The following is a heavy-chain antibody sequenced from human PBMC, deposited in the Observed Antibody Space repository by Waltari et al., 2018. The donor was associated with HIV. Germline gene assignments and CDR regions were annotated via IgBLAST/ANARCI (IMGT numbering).Heavy chain of an antibody. J-gene: IGHJ5*02. D-gene: IGHD1-7*01. V-gene: IGHV3-7*01. CDR1: GFTFSSYW. Sequence: EVQLVESGGGLVQPGGSLRLSCAASGFTFSSYWMSWVRQAPGKGLEGVANIKHDGREKYYVGSVKCRFTISRDNAKSSLYLQMNSLRAEDTAVYYCARGDNWNSNWFDPWGQGTLVTVSS. CDR2: IKHDGREK. CDR3: ARGDNWNSNWFDP.